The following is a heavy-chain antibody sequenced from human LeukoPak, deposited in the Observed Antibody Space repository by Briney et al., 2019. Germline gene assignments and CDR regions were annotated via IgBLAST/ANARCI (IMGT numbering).Heavy chain of an antibody. D-gene: IGHD2-2*01. CDR3: ARVDCSTTNCHRGSFDY. J-gene: IGHJ4*02. Sequence: GGSLRLSCAASGITFSSYAMSWVRQAPGKGLEWVSAISDSAVSTYYADSVKGRFTISRDNSKNTLYLQMNSLRAEDTAVYYCARVDCSTTNCHRGSFDYWGQGTLVTVSS. CDR1: GITFSSYA. CDR2: ISDSAVST. V-gene: IGHV3-23*01.